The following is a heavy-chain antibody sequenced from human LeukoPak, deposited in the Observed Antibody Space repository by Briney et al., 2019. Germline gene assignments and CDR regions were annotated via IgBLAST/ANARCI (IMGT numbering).Heavy chain of an antibody. V-gene: IGHV3-21*06. CDR2: IRTAGKHI. CDR1: GFIFSSYN. CDR3: ATYSGTYRDH. D-gene: IGHD1-26*01. J-gene: IGHJ4*02. Sequence: PGGSLRLSCAGSGFIFSSYNMNWVRQAPGKGLEWVSSIRTAGKHIYYADSVRDRFAISRDDAKNSLYLQMNNLGVDDTAVYYCATYSGTYRDHWGQGTLVTVSS.